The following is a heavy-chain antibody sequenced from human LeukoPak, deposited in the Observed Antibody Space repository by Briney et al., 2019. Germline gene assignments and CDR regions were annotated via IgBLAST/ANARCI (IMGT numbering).Heavy chain of an antibody. D-gene: IGHD2-15*01. CDR3: ARRYCSGGSCYRNYYYMDV. V-gene: IGHV3-53*01. J-gene: IGHJ6*03. Sequence: GGSLRLSCAASGFTVSSNYMSWVRQAPGKGLEWVSVIYSGGSTYYADSVKGRFTISRDNSKNTLYLQMNSLRAEDTAVYYCARRYCSGGSCYRNYYYMDVWGKGTTVTVSS. CDR1: GFTVSSNY. CDR2: IYSGGST.